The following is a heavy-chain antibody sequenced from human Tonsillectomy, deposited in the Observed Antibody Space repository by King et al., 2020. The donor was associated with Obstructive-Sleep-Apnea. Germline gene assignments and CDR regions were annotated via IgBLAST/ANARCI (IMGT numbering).Heavy chain of an antibody. V-gene: IGHV4-59*01. D-gene: IGHD6-19*01. J-gene: IGHJ4*02. CDR2: IYYSGST. CDR1: GGSISSYY. CDR3: ARLMAGTWDY. Sequence: VQLQESGPGLVKPSETLSLTCTVSGGSISSYYWSWIRQPPGKGLEWIWYIYYSGSTNYNPSLKSRVTISVETSKNQFSLKLSSVTAADTAVYYCARLMAGTWDYWGQGTLVTVSS.